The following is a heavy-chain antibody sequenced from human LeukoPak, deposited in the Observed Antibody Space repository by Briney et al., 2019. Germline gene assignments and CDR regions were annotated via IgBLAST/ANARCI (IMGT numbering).Heavy chain of an antibody. J-gene: IGHJ4*02. CDR2: IYPGDSDT. CDR1: GYCFTSYW. CDR3: ARLEATPL. Sequence: AESLKISCKGSGYCFTSYWVVCVRQMAGKGLEWMGIIYPGDSDTRYSPSFQGQVTISADKSISTAYLQWSSLKPSDTAMYYCARLEATPLWGQGTLVIVSS. D-gene: IGHD5-12*01. V-gene: IGHV5-51*01.